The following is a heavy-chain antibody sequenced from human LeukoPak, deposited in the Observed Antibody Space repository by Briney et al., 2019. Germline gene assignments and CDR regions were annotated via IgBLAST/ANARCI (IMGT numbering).Heavy chain of an antibody. CDR3: VRGAGNFAY. CDR2: IKDDGSEK. V-gene: IGHV3-7*01. J-gene: IGHJ4*02. Sequence: GSLRLSCVASGFTFSTYWMSWVRQAPGEGLEWVANIKDDGSEKYYVDSVKGRFTISRDNARNSLFLQMNSLRAEDTAVYYCVRGAGNFAYRGQGTLVTVSS. CDR1: GFTFSTYW. D-gene: IGHD6-13*01.